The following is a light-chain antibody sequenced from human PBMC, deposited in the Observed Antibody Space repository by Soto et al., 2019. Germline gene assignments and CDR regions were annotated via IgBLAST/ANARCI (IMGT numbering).Light chain of an antibody. CDR3: QHTVT. J-gene: IGKJ5*01. CDR1: QSVSSY. V-gene: IGKV3-11*01. Sequence: EIVLTQSPATLALSPGERATLSCRASQSVSSYLAWYQQKPGQAPRLLIYDASNRATGIPARFSGSGSGTDLTLTISSLEPEDFAVYYCQHTVTFGQGTRREIK. CDR2: DAS.